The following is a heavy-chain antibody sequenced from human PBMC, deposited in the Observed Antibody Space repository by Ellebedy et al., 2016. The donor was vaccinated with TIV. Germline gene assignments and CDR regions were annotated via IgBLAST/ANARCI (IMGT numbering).Heavy chain of an antibody. CDR3: ARQTTVANYYYYGMDV. J-gene: IGHJ6*02. D-gene: IGHD4-17*01. V-gene: IGHV4-30-4*01. CDR1: GGSISSGDYY. CDR2: IYYSGST. Sequence: SETLSLTXTVSGGSISSGDYYWSWIRQPPGKGLEWIGYIYYSGSTYYNPSLKSRVTISVDTSKNQFSLKLSSVTAADTAVYYCARQTTVANYYYYGMDVWGQGTTVTVSS.